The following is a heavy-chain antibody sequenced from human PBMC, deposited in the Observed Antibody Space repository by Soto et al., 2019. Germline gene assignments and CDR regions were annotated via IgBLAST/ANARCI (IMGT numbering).Heavy chain of an antibody. J-gene: IGHJ4*02. CDR1: GFTFDDYA. Sequence: EVQLVESGGGLVQPGRSLRLSCAASGFTFDDYAMHWVRQAPGKGLEWVSGISWNSGSIAYADSVKGRFTISRDNARKSLFLQMNSLRAEDTALYYCAKDFGGLGELLDYWGQGTLVTVSS. CDR2: ISWNSGSI. V-gene: IGHV3-9*01. D-gene: IGHD3-16*01. CDR3: AKDFGGLGELLDY.